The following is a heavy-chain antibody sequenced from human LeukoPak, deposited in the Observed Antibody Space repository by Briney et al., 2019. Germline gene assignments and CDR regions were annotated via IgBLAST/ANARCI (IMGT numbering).Heavy chain of an antibody. Sequence: GGSLRLSCAASGFSFTSYAMSWVREAPGEGLEWVSAASGSGGSTFYADSVKGRFTISIDNSKNTLYLQMNSLRAEDTAVYYCAKDRDLTGDRKPGCFDCWGQGTLVTVSS. CDR1: GFSFTSYA. V-gene: IGHV3-23*01. CDR2: ASGSGGST. J-gene: IGHJ4*02. D-gene: IGHD7-27*01. CDR3: AKDRDLTGDRKPGCFDC.